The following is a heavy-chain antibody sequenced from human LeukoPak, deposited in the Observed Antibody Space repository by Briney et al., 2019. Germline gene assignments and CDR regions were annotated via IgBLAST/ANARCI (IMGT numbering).Heavy chain of an antibody. V-gene: IGHV3-30-3*01. CDR3: ASGFGYSSGWYGAFDI. CDR2: ISYDGSNK. D-gene: IGHD6-19*01. J-gene: IGHJ3*02. CDR1: GFTFSSYA. Sequence: GRSLRLSCAASGFTFSSYAMHWVRQAPGKGLEWVAVISYDGSNKYYADSVKGRFTISRDNSKNTLYLQMNSLRAEDTAVYYCASGFGYSSGWYGAFDIWGQGTMVTVSS.